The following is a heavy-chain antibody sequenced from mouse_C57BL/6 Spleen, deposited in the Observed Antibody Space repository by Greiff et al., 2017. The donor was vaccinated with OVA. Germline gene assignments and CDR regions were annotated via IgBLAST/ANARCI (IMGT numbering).Heavy chain of an antibody. CDR1: GFTFSSYA. V-gene: IGHV5-4*03. D-gene: IGHD4-1*01. Sequence: EVKLVESGGGLVKPGGSLKLSCAASGFTFSSYAMSWVRQTPEKRLEWVATISDGGSYTYYPDNVKGRFTISRDNAKNNLYLQMSHLKSEDTAMYYCARAENWEWDYWGQGTTLTVSS. J-gene: IGHJ2*01. CDR3: ARAENWEWDY. CDR2: ISDGGSYT.